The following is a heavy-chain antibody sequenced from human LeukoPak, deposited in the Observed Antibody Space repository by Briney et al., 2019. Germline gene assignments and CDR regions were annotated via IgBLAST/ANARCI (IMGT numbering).Heavy chain of an antibody. Sequence: ASVKVSCKASRGTFSSYTISWVRQAPGQGLEWMGRIIPILGIANYAQKFQGRVTITADKSTSTAYMELRSLKSEDTAVYYCASYDYVWGSYRYGGFDYWGQGTLVTVSS. J-gene: IGHJ4*02. CDR1: RGTFSSYT. CDR2: IIPILGIA. CDR3: ASYDYVWGSYRYGGFDY. V-gene: IGHV1-69*02. D-gene: IGHD3-16*02.